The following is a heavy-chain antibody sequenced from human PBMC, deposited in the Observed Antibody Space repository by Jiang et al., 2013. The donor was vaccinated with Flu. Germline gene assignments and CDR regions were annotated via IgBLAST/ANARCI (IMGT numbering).Heavy chain of an antibody. Sequence: GAEVKKPGESLRISCKGSGYRFNNYWISWVRQMPGKGLEWMGRIDPSDSYTKYSPSFQGHVTISSDKSISTAYLQWTSLKASDTAMYYCARRRSGYFDFDYWGQGTLVTVSS. CDR1: GYRFNNYW. CDR3: ARRRSGYFDFDY. D-gene: IGHD3-22*01. J-gene: IGHJ4*02. V-gene: IGHV5-10-1*01. CDR2: IDPSDSYT.